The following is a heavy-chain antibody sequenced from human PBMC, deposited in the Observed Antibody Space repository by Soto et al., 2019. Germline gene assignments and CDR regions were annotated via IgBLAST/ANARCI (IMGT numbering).Heavy chain of an antibody. Sequence: EVQLVESGGGLVQPGGSLRLSCAASGFTVSSKYMTWVRQAPGKGLEGVSLIQSGGTTYYADSVKGRFTISRDTSENTLHLQMDSQRVEDTAVYCCARDDVVCDGGRCYGIPLDVWGQGTTVTVSS. J-gene: IGHJ6*02. CDR2: IQSGGTT. CDR3: ARDDVVCDGGRCYGIPLDV. V-gene: IGHV3-66*01. CDR1: GFTVSSKY. D-gene: IGHD2-15*01.